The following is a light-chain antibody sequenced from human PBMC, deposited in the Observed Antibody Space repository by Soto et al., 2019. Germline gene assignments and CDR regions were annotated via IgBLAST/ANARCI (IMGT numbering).Light chain of an antibody. J-gene: IGKJ1*01. Sequence: DIQMTQSPSSLSASVGDRVTITCRASQSISSYLNWYQQKPGKAPKLLIYAASSLQSGVPSRFSGSGSGTDFTLTSSSLQPEDFANYDCQQSYSDTFGQGTKVEIK. CDR1: QSISSY. CDR2: AAS. CDR3: QQSYSDT. V-gene: IGKV1-39*01.